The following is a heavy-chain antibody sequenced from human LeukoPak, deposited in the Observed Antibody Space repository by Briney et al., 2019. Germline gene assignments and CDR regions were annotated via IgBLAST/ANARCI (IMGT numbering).Heavy chain of an antibody. CDR2: IIPIFGTA. CDR3: ASRESSDSSGYYDY. J-gene: IGHJ4*02. D-gene: IGHD3-22*01. Sequence: SVKVSCKASGGTFSSYAISWVRQAPGQGLEWMGGIIPIFGTANYAQKFQGRVTITADESTSTAYMELSSLRSEDTAVYYCASRESSDSSGYYDYWGQGTLVVVPS. CDR1: GGTFSSYA. V-gene: IGHV1-69*13.